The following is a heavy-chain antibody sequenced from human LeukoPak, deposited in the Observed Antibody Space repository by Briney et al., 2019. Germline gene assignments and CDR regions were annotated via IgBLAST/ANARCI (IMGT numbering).Heavy chain of an antibody. J-gene: IGHJ5*02. CDR3: ARGRGPYGWFDP. Sequence: GRSLRLSCAASGFTLSSYWMHWARHTPGKGLVWVSRMSSDESTTNYANSVRGRFTISRDNAKNALYLQMNNLRAEDTAIYFCARGRGPYGWFDPWGQGTLVTVSS. CDR2: MSSDESTT. D-gene: IGHD3-10*01. CDR1: GFTLSSYW. V-gene: IGHV3-74*01.